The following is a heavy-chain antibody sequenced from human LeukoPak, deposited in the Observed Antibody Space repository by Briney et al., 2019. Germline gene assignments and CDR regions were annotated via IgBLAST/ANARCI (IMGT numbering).Heavy chain of an antibody. J-gene: IGHJ3*02. CDR2: IYYTGSI. V-gene: IGHV4-39*01. Sequence: SETLSLTCTVSGVSSSSSSYYWGWIRQPPGKRLEWIGSIYYTGSIYYNPSLKSRITMSEDKSKNQFSLKLSSVTAADTAVYYCARHGLVAARHAFDIWGQGTMVTVSS. CDR1: GVSSSSSSYY. CDR3: ARHGLVAARHAFDI. D-gene: IGHD6-6*01.